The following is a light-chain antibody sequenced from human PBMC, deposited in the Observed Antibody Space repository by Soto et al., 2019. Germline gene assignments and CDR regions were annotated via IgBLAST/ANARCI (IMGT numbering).Light chain of an antibody. CDR3: QQYGSSPWT. CDR1: QSINSDY. V-gene: IGKV3-20*01. Sequence: IVLTQSPGTLSLSPGERATLSCRARQSINSDYLAWYQQKPVQAPRLLIYGASSRATGIPDRFSGSGSGPDFTLIISRLEPEDFAVYHCQQYGSSPWTFGQGTKVEIK. CDR2: GAS. J-gene: IGKJ1*01.